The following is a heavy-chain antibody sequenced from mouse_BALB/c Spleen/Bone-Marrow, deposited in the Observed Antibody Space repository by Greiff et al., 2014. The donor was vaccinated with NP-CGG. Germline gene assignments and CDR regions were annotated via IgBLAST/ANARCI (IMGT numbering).Heavy chain of an antibody. CDR2: IRNKSNGYTT. CDR3: VRDDPDPFDY. J-gene: IGHJ4*01. Sequence: VQLKESGRGLVQPGGSLRISCATSGFSFTDYYMSWVRQPTGKELEWMGFIRNKSNGYTTEYRLTVKGRFTISRDNSQSFLYLQMNTLRPEDSATYYCVRDDPDPFDYWGQGTSVTVSS. CDR1: GFSFTDYY. V-gene: IGHV7-3*02.